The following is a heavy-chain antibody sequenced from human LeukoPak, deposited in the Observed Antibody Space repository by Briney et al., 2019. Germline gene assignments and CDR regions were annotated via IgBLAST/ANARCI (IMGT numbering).Heavy chain of an antibody. CDR3: ARDPAYSSSFFDY. V-gene: IGHV3-48*02. CDR2: ISSSSSTI. J-gene: IGHJ4*02. CDR1: GFTFDDYG. Sequence: GGSLRLSCAASGFTFDDYGMNWVRQAPGKGLEWVSYISSSSSTIYYADSVKGRFTISRDNAKNSLYLQMNSLRDEDTAVYYCARDPAYSSSFFDYWGQGTLVTVSS. D-gene: IGHD6-6*01.